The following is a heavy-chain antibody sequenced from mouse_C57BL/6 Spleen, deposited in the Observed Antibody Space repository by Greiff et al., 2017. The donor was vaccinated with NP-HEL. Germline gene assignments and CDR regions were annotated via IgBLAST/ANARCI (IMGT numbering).Heavy chain of an antibody. CDR3: ARDAWDYDVGIPMDY. D-gene: IGHD2-4*01. CDR1: GFTFSDFY. Sequence: DVMLVESGGGLVQSGRSLRLSCATSGFTFSDFYMEWVRQAPGKGLEWIAASRNKANDYTTEYSASVKGRFIVSRDTSQSILYLQMNALRAEDTAIYYCARDAWDYDVGIPMDYWGQGTSVTVSS. J-gene: IGHJ4*01. CDR2: SRNKANDYTT. V-gene: IGHV7-1*01.